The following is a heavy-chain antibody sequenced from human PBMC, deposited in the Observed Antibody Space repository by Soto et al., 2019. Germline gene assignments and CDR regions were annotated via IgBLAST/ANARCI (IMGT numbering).Heavy chain of an antibody. J-gene: IGHJ4*02. V-gene: IGHV3-74*01. CDR3: TRSGGLGNDY. CDR2: INSDGSST. CDR1: GFIFSSYW. Sequence: EVQLVESGGGLVQPGGSLRLSCAASGFIFSSYWMHWVRQAPGKGLVWVSHINSDGSSTNYADSVKGRFTISRDNAKNTLYLQMNSLRAEDTALYYCTRSGGLGNDYWGQGTLVTVSS. D-gene: IGHD7-27*01.